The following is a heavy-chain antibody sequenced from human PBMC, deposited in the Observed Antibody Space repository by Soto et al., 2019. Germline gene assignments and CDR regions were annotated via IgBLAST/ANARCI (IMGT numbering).Heavy chain of an antibody. CDR2: MNPNTGNT. V-gene: IGHV1-8*01. D-gene: IGHD6-13*01. Sequence: QVQLVQSGAEVKKPGALVKVSCRASGYTFSTYDIDWVRLAPGQGLEWMGSMNPNTGNTEYAQKFQGRVTMTRDTSESTFYMELSSLRSEDTAIYYCARTMGGIAAAGNDYWGQGTLVTVSS. J-gene: IGHJ4*02. CDR3: ARTMGGIAAAGNDY. CDR1: GYTFSTYD.